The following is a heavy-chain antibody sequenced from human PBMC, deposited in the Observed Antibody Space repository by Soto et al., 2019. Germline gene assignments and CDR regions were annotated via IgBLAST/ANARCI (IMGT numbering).Heavy chain of an antibody. D-gene: IGHD3-9*01. CDR1: GFTFSSFL. Sequence: GGSLRLSCAASGFTFSSFLMSWVRQAPGKGLEWVADINQDGSNKYFADSVKGRFTISRDNAKNTLYLQMNSLRAEDTAVYYCARDTYYDILTGYSSGFDYWGQGTLVTVSS. CDR3: ARDTYYDILTGYSSGFDY. V-gene: IGHV3-7*01. CDR2: INQDGSNK. J-gene: IGHJ4*02.